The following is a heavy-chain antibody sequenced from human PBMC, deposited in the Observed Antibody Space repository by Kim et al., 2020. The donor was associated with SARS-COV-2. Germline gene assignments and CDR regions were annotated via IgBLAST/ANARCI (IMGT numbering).Heavy chain of an antibody. V-gene: IGHV3-30*03. CDR2: ISYDGGNE. D-gene: IGHD6-13*01. CDR3: ARDGRTRAGMVSQGPSY. Sequence: GGSLRLSCAASGFRFSDYGMYWVRQAPGKGLEWVAVISYDGGNEYYADSVKGRFTISRENSNNTVCLQMNSLKIEDTAVYFCARDGRTRAGMVSQGPSYWGHGTLVTVSS. J-gene: IGHJ4*01. CDR1: GFRFSDYG.